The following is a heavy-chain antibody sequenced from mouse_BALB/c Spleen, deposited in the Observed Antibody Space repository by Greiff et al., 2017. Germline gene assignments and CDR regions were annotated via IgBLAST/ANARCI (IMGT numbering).Heavy chain of an antibody. J-gene: IGHJ3*01. D-gene: IGHD1-1*01. CDR1: GYTFTSYY. CDR2: INPSNGGT. V-gene: IGHV1S81*02. CDR3: TRDYYGFAWFAD. Sequence: QVQLQQPGAELVKPGASVKLSCKASGYTFTSYYMYWVKQRPGQGLEWIGGINPSNGGTNFNEKFKSKATLTVDKSSSTAYMQLSSLTSEDSAVYYCTRDYYGFAWFADWGQGTLVTVSA.